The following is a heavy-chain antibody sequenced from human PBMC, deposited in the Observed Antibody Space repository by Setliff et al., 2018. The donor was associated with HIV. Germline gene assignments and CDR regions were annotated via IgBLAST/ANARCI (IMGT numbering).Heavy chain of an antibody. J-gene: IGHJ5*02. D-gene: IGHD3-3*01. V-gene: IGHV1-2*06. CDR1: GYTFTDYY. CDR2: INPNSGGT. CDR3: AREGRRFGHTLGWFDP. Sequence: ASVNVSCKASGYTFTDYYMHWVRQAPGQGLEWMGRINPNSGGTNYAQKFQGRVTMTRDTSISTAYMELSRLRSDDTAVYYCAREGRRFGHTLGWFDPWGQGTLVTVSS.